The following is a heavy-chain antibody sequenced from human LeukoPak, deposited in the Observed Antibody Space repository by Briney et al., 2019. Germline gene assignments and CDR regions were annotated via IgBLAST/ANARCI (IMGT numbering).Heavy chain of an antibody. J-gene: IGHJ4*02. D-gene: IGHD3-9*01. CDR3: ARGSGPLLRYFDWQRKYYFDY. Sequence: KPSETLSLTCAVYGGSFSGYYWSWIRQPPGKGLEWIGEINHSGSTNYNPSLKSRVTISVDTSKNQFSLKLSSVTAADTAVYYCARGSGPLLRYFDWQRKYYFDYWGQGTLVTVSS. CDR2: INHSGST. V-gene: IGHV4-34*01. CDR1: GGSFSGYY.